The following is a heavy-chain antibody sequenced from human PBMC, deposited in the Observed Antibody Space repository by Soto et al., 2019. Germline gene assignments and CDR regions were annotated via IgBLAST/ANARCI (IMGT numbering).Heavy chain of an antibody. J-gene: IGHJ3*02. CDR2: INGDGSEK. V-gene: IGHV3-7*01. Sequence: EVRLVESGGGLVQPGGSLSLSCVASGFTLANSWMTWIRHTPGKGLEWVAYINGDGSEKSYVDSVKGRFTISRDNAKNSLDLQMNSLRAEVTAVYYCARDPSFGAFDIWGQGIVVSVSA. D-gene: IGHD3-16*01. CDR3: ARDPSFGAFDI. CDR1: GFTLANSW.